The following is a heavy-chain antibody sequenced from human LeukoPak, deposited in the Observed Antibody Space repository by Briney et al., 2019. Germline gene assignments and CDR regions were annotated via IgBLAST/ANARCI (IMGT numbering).Heavy chain of an antibody. CDR1: GGSISTYY. CDR3: ARRRTATYNFDY. Sequence: SETLSLTCTVSGGSISTYYWSWIRHPPGKGLEWIGYIYYSGGTNYNPSLKSRVNISVDTSKNQFSLNLSSVTAADTAVYYCARRRTATYNFDYWGQGTLVTVSS. CDR2: IYYSGGT. V-gene: IGHV4-59*08. J-gene: IGHJ4*02.